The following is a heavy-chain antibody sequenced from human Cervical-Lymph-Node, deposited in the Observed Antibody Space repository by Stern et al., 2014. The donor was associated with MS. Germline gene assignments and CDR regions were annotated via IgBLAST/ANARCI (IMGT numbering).Heavy chain of an antibody. CDR3: ARPGDDTAKYGLDV. D-gene: IGHD5-18*01. V-gene: IGHV5-51*03. CDR1: GYSFATYW. J-gene: IGHJ6*02. Sequence: VQLEESGAEVKKPGESLKISCKGSGYSFATYWIGWVRQLPGQGLERMGIIQPGDADTRYSPSFQGQVTISADKSISTAYLHWSSLKAPDTAMYYCARPGDDTAKYGLDVWGQGTTVTVSS. CDR2: IQPGDADT.